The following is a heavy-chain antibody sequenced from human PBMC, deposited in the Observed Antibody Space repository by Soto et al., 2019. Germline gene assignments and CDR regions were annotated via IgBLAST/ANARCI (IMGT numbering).Heavy chain of an antibody. D-gene: IGHD3-10*01. CDR2: IYNSGTT. V-gene: IGHV4-31*03. J-gene: IGHJ5*02. CDR3: AREPISTPRGVTQVDP. CDR1: GAPISSGGYY. Sequence: QVQLQESGPGLVRPSQTLSLTCTVSGAPISSGGYYWSWIRQHPGKGPEWIGYIYNSGTTFYNPSLGRRITMSLDAAENHFSLELRSVTVTDTAVYYCAREPISTPRGVTQVDPWGQGTLVTVSS.